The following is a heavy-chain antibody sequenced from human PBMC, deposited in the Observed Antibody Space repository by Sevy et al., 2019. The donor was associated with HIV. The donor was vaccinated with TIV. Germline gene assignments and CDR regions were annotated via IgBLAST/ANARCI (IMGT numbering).Heavy chain of an antibody. J-gene: IGHJ5*02. CDR3: AKDLVLPGIAVAGTEGNWFDP. Sequence: GGSLSLSCAASGLTFSSYAMSWVRQAQGKGLEWVSAISGSGGRTYSEDSVKGRFTISRDNSKNTLYLQMNSLRAEDTAVYYCAKDLVLPGIAVAGTEGNWFDPWGQGTLVTVSS. D-gene: IGHD6-19*01. CDR2: ISGSGGRT. V-gene: IGHV3-23*01. CDR1: GLTFSSYA.